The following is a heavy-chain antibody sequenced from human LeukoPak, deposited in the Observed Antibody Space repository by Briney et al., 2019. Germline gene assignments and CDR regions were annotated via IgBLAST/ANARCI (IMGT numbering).Heavy chain of an antibody. Sequence: ASVTVSCLASVYTLTNYYIHWVRQAPGPGVEWVGIINPSGGGTSYAQKFQGRVIMTTDTSTSSGFMEARSLRSEDTAVYYCARGDFGSGSYKLWGQGTLVSVSS. CDR3: ARGDFGSGSYKL. CDR1: VYTLTNYY. V-gene: IGHV1-46*01. CDR2: INPSGGGT. D-gene: IGHD3-10*01. J-gene: IGHJ4*02.